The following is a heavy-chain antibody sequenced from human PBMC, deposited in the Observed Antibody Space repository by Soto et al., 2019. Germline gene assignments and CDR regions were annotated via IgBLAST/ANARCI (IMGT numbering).Heavy chain of an antibody. CDR2: ISGSDGST. Sequence: GSLRLSCAASRFTISSYAMSWVRQVSGKGLEWVSTISGSDGSTYYADSVKGRFTISRDNSKNTVYLQMNSLRAEDTAVHYCARSQPATLGGPGSAFDISGQGTMVTV. D-gene: IGHD1-26*01. CDR1: RFTISSYA. J-gene: IGHJ3*02. V-gene: IGHV3-23*01. CDR3: ARSQPATLGGPGSAFDI.